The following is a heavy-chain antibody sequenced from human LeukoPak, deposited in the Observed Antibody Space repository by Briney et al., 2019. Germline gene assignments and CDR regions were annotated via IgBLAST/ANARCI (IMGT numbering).Heavy chain of an antibody. J-gene: IGHJ5*02. CDR1: GYTLTDYY. Sequence: ASVKVSCKASGYTLTDYYMHWVRQAPGQGREWMGWISPNSGGTNYAQNFQGRVTMTRDTSISTAYMELSRLRSDDTAVYYCAAYYYGSGAPGWFDPWGQGTLVTVSS. D-gene: IGHD3-10*01. CDR3: AAYYYGSGAPGWFDP. V-gene: IGHV1-2*02. CDR2: ISPNSGGT.